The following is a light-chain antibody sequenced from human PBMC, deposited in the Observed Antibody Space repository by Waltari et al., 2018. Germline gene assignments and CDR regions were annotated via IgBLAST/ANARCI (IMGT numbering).Light chain of an antibody. Sequence: EIVMTQSQANLSLSPGDRATLSGRASQYVSSNLAWYQQKPGQAPRRRIYGASTKAPGIPGRFSGSGCGTEFTLPISGLQSEDFALYYCQQYNAWPRTFGQGTKVEIK. CDR1: QYVSSN. CDR2: GAS. J-gene: IGKJ1*01. V-gene: IGKV3-15*01. CDR3: QQYNAWPRT.